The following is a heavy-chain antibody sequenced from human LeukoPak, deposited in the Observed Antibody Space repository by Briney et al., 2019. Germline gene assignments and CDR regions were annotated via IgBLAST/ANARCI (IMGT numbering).Heavy chain of an antibody. V-gene: IGHV4-39*07. CDR3: ARDHTGAPNAFDI. CDR1: GDSFSSVTDY. Sequence: SETLSLTCTVSGDSFSSVTDYWAWIRQPPGKGLEWIASGDYSGGTYYNPSLESRVAISADMSKNQFSLKLTSVTGADTAVYYCARDHTGAPNAFDIWGQGTMVTVSS. CDR2: GDYSGGT. D-gene: IGHD4-17*01. J-gene: IGHJ3*02.